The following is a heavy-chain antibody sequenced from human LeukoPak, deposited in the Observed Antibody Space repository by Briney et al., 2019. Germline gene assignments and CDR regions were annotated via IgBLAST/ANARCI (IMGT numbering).Heavy chain of an antibody. J-gene: IGHJ6*02. CDR2: IIPILGIA. D-gene: IGHD2-15*01. V-gene: IGHV1-69*04. CDR3: ARDKGIGYCSGGSCYYYGMDV. CDR1: GGTFSSYA. Sequence: ASVKVSCKASGGTFSSYAISWVRQAPGQGLEWMGRIIPILGIANYAQKFQGRVPITADKSTSTAYMELSSLRSEDTAVYYCARDKGIGYCSGGSCYYYGMDVWGQGTTVTVSS.